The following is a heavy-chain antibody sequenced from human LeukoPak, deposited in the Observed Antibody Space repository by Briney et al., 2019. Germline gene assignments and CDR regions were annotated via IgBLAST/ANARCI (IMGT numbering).Heavy chain of an antibody. J-gene: IGHJ4*02. CDR2: IHPSGGST. D-gene: IGHD6-19*01. CDR1: GYTFTSSY. CDR3: ARDLESVAGFSPHFDY. Sequence: ASVKVSCKASGYTFTSSYMHWVRQAPGQGLEWMGIIHPSGGSTSYAQKLQGRVTMTRDTSTSTVHMELSSLRSEDTAVYYCARDLESVAGFSPHFDYWGQGTLVTVSS. V-gene: IGHV1-46*04.